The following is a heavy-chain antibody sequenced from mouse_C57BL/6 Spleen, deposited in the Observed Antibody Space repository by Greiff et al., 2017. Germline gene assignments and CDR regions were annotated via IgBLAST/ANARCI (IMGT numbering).Heavy chain of an antibody. Sequence: EVQLQQSGPELVKPGASVKISCKASGYTFTDYYMNWVKQSHGKSLEWIGDINPNNGGTSYNQKFKGKATLTVDKSSSTAYMELRSLTSEDSAVYYCARGATVVPFDYWGQGTTLTVSS. CDR3: ARGATVVPFDY. CDR1: GYTFTDYY. J-gene: IGHJ2*01. D-gene: IGHD1-1*01. CDR2: INPNNGGT. V-gene: IGHV1-26*01.